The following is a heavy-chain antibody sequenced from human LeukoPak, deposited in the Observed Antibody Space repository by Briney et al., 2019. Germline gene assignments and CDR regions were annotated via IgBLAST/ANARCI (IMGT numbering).Heavy chain of an antibody. Sequence: GGSLRLSCAASGFTFSSYSMNWVRQAPGKGLEWVSCISGSSSYIYYADSVKGRFTISRDNAKNSLYPQMNSLRAEDTAVYYCASGRVGSYYYGMDVWGQGTTVTVSS. CDR2: ISGSSSYI. CDR1: GFTFSSYS. CDR3: ASGRVGSYYYGMDV. J-gene: IGHJ6*02. V-gene: IGHV3-21*01. D-gene: IGHD3-16*01.